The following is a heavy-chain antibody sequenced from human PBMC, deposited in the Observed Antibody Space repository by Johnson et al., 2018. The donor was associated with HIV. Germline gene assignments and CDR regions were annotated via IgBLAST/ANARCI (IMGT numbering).Heavy chain of an antibody. CDR3: ARDAYVCDAFDV. J-gene: IGHJ3*01. Sequence: QVQLVESGGGVVQPGESLRLSCAASGFTFANYGMHWVRQAPGKGLEWVAFTAHDESITHYADSVKGRFTMSRDNSKSTLNLQMNSLRAGDTAIYYCARDAYVCDAFDVWGQGTMVTVSS. V-gene: IGHV3-30*02. D-gene: IGHD3-16*01. CDR1: GFTFANYG. CDR2: TAHDESIT.